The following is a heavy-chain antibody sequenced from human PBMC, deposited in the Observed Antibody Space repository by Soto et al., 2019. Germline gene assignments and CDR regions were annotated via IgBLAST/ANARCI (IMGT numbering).Heavy chain of an antibody. Sequence: QVQLQQWGAGLLKPSETLSLTCAVYGGSFSGYYWSWIRQPPGKGLEWIGEINHSGSTNYNPSLKSRVTISVDTSKNQFSLKLSSVTAADTAVYYCARGRREGYYGSGSYYAYYFDYWGQGTLVTVSS. CDR1: GGSFSGYY. V-gene: IGHV4-34*01. CDR2: INHSGST. CDR3: ARGRREGYYGSGSYYAYYFDY. J-gene: IGHJ4*02. D-gene: IGHD3-10*01.